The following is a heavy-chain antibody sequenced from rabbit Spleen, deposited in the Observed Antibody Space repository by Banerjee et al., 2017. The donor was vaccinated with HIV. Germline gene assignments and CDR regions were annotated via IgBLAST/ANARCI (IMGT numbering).Heavy chain of an antibody. CDR1: GFSFSSRYY. V-gene: IGHV1S40*01. CDR2: IYAGNSGDT. J-gene: IGHJ4*01. Sequence: QSLEESGGDLVKPEGSLTLTCTASGFSFSSRYYMCWVRQAPGKGLEWIACIYAGNSGDTYYASWAKGRFTISKTSSTTVTLQMTSLTAADTATYFCARETSSGWGVVSFYFNLWGQGTLVTVS. CDR3: ARETSSGWGVVSFYFNL. D-gene: IGHD4-1*01.